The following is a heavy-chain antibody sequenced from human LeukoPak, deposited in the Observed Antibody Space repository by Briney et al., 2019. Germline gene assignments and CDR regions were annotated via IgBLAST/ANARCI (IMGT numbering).Heavy chain of an antibody. J-gene: IGHJ6*03. V-gene: IGHV4-4*07. CDR3: ARDEKMGSGYYYVSDYCYMDV. CDR1: GGSISSYY. CDR2: IYTSGST. D-gene: IGHD3-22*01. Sequence: PSETLSLTCTVSGGSISSYYWSWIRQPAGKGLEWIGRIYTSGSTNYNPSLKSRVTMSVDTSKNQFSLKLSSVTAADTAVYYCARDEKMGSGYYYVSDYCYMDVWGKGTTVTVSS.